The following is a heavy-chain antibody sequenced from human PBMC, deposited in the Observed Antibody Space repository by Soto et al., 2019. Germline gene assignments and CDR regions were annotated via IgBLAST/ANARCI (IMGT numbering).Heavy chain of an antibody. V-gene: IGHV5-51*01. Sequence: GESLKISCKGSGYSFTSYWIGWVRQMPGKGLEWMGIIYPGDSDTRYSPSVQGQVTISADKSISTDYLQWSSLKASDTAMYYCARQERGVVTPGNYYYYGMDVWGQGTTVTVSS. D-gene: IGHD2-15*01. CDR1: GYSFTSYW. J-gene: IGHJ6*02. CDR3: ARQERGVVTPGNYYYYGMDV. CDR2: IYPGDSDT.